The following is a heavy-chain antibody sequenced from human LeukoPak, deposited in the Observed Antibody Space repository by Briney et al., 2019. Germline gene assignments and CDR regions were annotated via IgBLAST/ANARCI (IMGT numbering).Heavy chain of an antibody. V-gene: IGHV4-38-2*02. D-gene: IGHD5-24*01. CDR2: VNHSGST. J-gene: IGHJ4*02. CDR3: ARRWLGILVVIDY. CDR1: GYSISSGYY. Sequence: TTSETLSLTCTVSGYSISSGYYWSWIRQPPGKGLEWIGEVNHSGSTNYNPSLKSRVTISVDTSKNQFSLKLSSVTAADTAVYYCARRWLGILVVIDYWGQGTLVTVSS.